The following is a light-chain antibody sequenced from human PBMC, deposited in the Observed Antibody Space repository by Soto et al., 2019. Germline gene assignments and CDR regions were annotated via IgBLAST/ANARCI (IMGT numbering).Light chain of an antibody. J-gene: IGKJ1*01. CDR1: QGISSY. CDR2: DAS. V-gene: IGKV1-8*01. CDR3: QQYNSYWT. Sequence: AIRMTQSPSSLSASTGDRVTITFRASQGISSYLAWYQQKPGKAPKLLIYDASSLESGVPSRFSGSGSGTEFTLTISSLQPDDFATYYCQQYNSYWTFGQGTKVDIK.